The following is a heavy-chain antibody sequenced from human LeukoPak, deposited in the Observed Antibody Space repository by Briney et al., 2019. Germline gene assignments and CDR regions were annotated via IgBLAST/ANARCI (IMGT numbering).Heavy chain of an antibody. J-gene: IGHJ4*02. D-gene: IGHD3-3*01. Sequence: PGGSLRLSCTASGFTFGDYAMSWVRQAPGKGLEWVGFIRSKAYGRTTEYAASVKGRFTISRDDSKSIAYLQMNSLKTEDTAVYYCTRVAYDFWSGYYSPLDYWGQGTLVTVSS. CDR1: GFTFGDYA. CDR3: TRVAYDFWSGYYSPLDY. V-gene: IGHV3-49*04. CDR2: IRSKAYGRTT.